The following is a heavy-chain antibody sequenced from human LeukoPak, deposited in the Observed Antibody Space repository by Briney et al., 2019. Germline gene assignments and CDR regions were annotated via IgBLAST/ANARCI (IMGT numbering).Heavy chain of an antibody. CDR3: ARPATLYSGGPLRY. V-gene: IGHV4-34*01. D-gene: IGHD6-19*01. CDR1: GGSFSGYY. Sequence: SETLSLTCAVYGGSFSGYYWGWIRQPPGKGLEWIGEINHSGSTNYNPSLKSRVTISVDTSKNQFSLKLSSVTAADTAVYYCARPATLYSGGPLRYWGQGTLVTVSS. J-gene: IGHJ4*02. CDR2: INHSGST.